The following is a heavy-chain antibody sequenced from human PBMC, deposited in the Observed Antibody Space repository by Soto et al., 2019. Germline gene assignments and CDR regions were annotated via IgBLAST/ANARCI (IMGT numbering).Heavy chain of an antibody. CDR3: ARTTYGDDAVEI. V-gene: IGHV4-59*01. CDR1: GGPINSWY. CDR2: IYYSGAT. D-gene: IGHD2-21*02. J-gene: IGHJ3*02. Sequence: QVQLQESGPGLVKASKTLSLTCAVSGGPINSWYWSWIRQTPGKGLEWIAYIYYSGATFYNPSLESRVTISVDTSKNQFSLRLASVTAADTAVYFCARTTYGDDAVEIWGQGTTVTVSS.